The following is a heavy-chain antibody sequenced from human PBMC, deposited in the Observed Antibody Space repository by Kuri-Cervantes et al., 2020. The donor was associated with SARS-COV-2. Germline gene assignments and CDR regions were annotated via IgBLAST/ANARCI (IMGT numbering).Heavy chain of an antibody. CDR1: GYSISSGYY. V-gene: IGHV4-38-2*01. CDR3: ARRPGYSSSWYVGYYYYMDA. Sequence: GSLRLSCAVSGYSISSGYYWGWIRQPPGKGLEWIGSINHSGSTNYNPSLKSRVTISVDTSKNQFSLKLSSVTAADTAVYYCARRPGYSSSWYVGYYYYMDAWGKGTTVTVPS. J-gene: IGHJ6*03. D-gene: IGHD6-13*01. CDR2: INHSGST.